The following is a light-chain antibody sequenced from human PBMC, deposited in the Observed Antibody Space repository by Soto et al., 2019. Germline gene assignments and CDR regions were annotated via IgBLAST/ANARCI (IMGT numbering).Light chain of an antibody. V-gene: IGKV3-20*01. CDR1: QPIGGDY. J-gene: IGKJ2*01. CDR3: QHYGSWYS. CDR2: GVS. Sequence: VLTQSPDIVSMSRGERATISCRASQPIGGDYLARYQQRPGQAPRLLMFGVSTRAAAISDRFSGAGSGTDFNLTINSLETEDVAVYYCQHYGSWYSFGQGTHVEI.